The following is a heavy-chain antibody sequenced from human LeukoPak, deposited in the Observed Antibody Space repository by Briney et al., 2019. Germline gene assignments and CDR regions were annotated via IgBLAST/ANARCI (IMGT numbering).Heavy chain of an antibody. Sequence: SQTLSLTCTVSGGSISSGSYYWSWIRQPAGTGLEWIGRIYTSGSTNYNPSLKSRVTISVDTSKNQLSLKLSSVTAADTAVYYCARVDDYNSLYWGQGTLVTVSS. CDR1: GGSISSGSYY. V-gene: IGHV4-61*02. CDR3: ARVDDYNSLY. D-gene: IGHD5-24*01. CDR2: IYTSGST. J-gene: IGHJ4*02.